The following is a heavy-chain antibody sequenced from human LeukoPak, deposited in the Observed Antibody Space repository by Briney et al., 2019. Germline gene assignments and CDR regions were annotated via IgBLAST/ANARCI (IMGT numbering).Heavy chain of an antibody. D-gene: IGHD1-1*01. V-gene: IGHV3-74*03. J-gene: IGHJ4*02. Sequence: GGSLRLACAASGXKLSSYYMDWVRQGPGKGLVWVSRLRSDGSSTKYADSVQGRFTISRDDAKNTLYLQMTSVRVEDAAVYYCARTTMETQYFDRWGQGTLVTVSS. CDR3: ARTTMETQYFDR. CDR2: LRSDGSST. CDR1: GXKLSSYY.